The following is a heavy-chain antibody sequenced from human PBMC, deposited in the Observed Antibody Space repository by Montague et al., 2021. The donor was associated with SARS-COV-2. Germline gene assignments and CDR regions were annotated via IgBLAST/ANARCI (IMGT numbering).Heavy chain of an antibody. V-gene: IGHV4-4*02. CDR1: GDSISTSTW. J-gene: IGHJ4*02. D-gene: IGHD1-26*01. CDR3: ARFGSGTLEFDL. CDR2: ISHSGTI. Sequence: SETLSLTCRVSGDSISTSTWWTWVRQTPGKGLEWIGEISHSGTIXYNPSLKSRVSISVDKSNNQFSLRLSSLIAADTAVYFCARFGSGTLEFDLWGQGTLVTVSS.